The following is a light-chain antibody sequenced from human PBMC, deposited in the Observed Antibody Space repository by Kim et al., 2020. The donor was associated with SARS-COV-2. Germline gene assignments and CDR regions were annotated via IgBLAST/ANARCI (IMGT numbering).Light chain of an antibody. V-gene: IGKV3-15*01. CDR1: QSVNSN. CDR2: GAS. Sequence: EVMMTQSPATLSVSPEERATLSCRASQSVNSNLAWYQQKPGQAPRLLIYGASTRAPGVPARFSGSGSGTEFTLTISSLQSEDFAIYYCQQFNNWPLYSFGQGTKLEI. CDR3: QQFNNWPLYS. J-gene: IGKJ2*03.